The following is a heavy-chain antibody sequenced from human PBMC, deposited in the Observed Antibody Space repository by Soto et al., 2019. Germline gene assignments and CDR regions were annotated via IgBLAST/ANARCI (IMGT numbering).Heavy chain of an antibody. CDR1: GFTFSSYG. D-gene: IGHD5-18*01. J-gene: IGHJ6*02. Sequence: ESGGGVVQPGRSLRLSCAASGFTFSSYGMHWVRQAPGKGLEWVAVISYDGSNKYYADSVKGRFTNSRDNSKNTLYLQMNSLGAEDTAGYYCANVQLWAQDYYYGMDVWGQGTTVTVSS. V-gene: IGHV3-30*18. CDR2: ISYDGSNK. CDR3: ANVQLWAQDYYYGMDV.